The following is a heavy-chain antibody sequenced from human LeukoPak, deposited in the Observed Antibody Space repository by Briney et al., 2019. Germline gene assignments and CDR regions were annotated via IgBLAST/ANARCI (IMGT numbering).Heavy chain of an antibody. V-gene: IGHV4-4*09. CDR1: GGSISTYY. CDR3: AGDPNLAIFDH. Sequence: SETLSLTCTVSGGSISTYYWSWIRQPPGKDLQWIGYISPSGSTNYNPSLKSRDTISDDTSKNQFSLKLNSVTAADTALYYCAGDPNLAIFDHWGQGILVTVSS. D-gene: IGHD3-9*01. J-gene: IGHJ4*02. CDR2: ISPSGST.